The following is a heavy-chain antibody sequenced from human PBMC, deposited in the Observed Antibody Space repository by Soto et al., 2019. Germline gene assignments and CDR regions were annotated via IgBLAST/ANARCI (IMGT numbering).Heavy chain of an antibody. CDR3: AKDRNGDNLFDY. V-gene: IGHV3-23*01. CDR1: GFTFSSYA. Sequence: EVQLLESGGGLVQPGGSLRLSCAASGFTFSSYAMSWVRQAPGKGLEWVSAISGSGGSTYYADSVKGRFTISRDNSKNTLYLQMNSLRAEDPAVYYCAKDRNGDNLFDYWGQGTLVTVSS. CDR2: ISGSGGST. D-gene: IGHD4-17*01. J-gene: IGHJ4*02.